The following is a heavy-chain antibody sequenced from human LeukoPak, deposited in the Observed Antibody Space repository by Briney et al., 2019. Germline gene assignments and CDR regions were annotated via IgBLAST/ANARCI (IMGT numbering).Heavy chain of an antibody. CDR1: GYTFTSYD. Sequence: ASVKVSCKASGYTFTSYDINWVRQATGQGLEWMGWMNPNSGNTGYAQKFQGRVTMTRNTSISTAYVELSSLRSEDTAVYYCAAGPTMVRGVMRDYWGQGTLVTVSS. J-gene: IGHJ4*02. D-gene: IGHD3-10*01. CDR3: AAGPTMVRGVMRDY. CDR2: MNPNSGNT. V-gene: IGHV1-8*01.